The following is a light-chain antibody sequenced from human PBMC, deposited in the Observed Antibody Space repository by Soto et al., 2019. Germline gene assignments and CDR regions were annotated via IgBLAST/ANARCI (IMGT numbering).Light chain of an antibody. CDR1: SSDVGGYNY. V-gene: IGLV2-14*01. CDR2: EVS. CDR3: SSYTSSSTRV. J-gene: IGLJ3*02. Sequence: QSALTQPASVSGSPGQSITISCTGTSSDVGGYNYVSWYQQHPGKAPKLMIYEVSNRPSGVSNSFSGSKSGNTPSLTISGLQAEDEADYYCSSYTSSSTRVFGGGTKLTVL.